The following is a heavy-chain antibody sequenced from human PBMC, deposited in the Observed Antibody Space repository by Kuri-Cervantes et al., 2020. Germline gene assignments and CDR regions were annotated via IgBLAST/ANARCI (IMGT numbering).Heavy chain of an antibody. Sequence: GESLKISCAASGFTFSSYWMSWVRQAPGKGLEWVAIIWYDGSNKYYADSVKGRFTISRDNSKNTLYLQMNSLRAEDTAVYYCARDHCSSTSCYPANFDYWGQGTLVTVSS. CDR2: IWYDGSNK. V-gene: IGHV3-33*08. CDR3: ARDHCSSTSCYPANFDY. J-gene: IGHJ4*02. CDR1: GFTFSSYW. D-gene: IGHD2-2*01.